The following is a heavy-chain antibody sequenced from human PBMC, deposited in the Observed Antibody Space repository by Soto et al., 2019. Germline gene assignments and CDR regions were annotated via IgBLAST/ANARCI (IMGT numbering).Heavy chain of an antibody. CDR2: IYYTGNT. CDR1: GDSSVSSSSYY. D-gene: IGHD2-15*01. V-gene: IGHV4-39*01. Sequence: SETLSLTCTVSGDSSVSSSSYYWGWIRQPPGKGLEWIGSIYYTGNTFYSPTFRSRLTISVDTSKSQFSLKLRSVTAADTATYYCASEVSSTDGMDVWGQGTTVT. J-gene: IGHJ6*02. CDR3: ASEVSSTDGMDV.